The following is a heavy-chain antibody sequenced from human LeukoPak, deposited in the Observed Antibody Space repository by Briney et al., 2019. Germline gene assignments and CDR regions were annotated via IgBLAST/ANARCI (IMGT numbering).Heavy chain of an antibody. D-gene: IGHD2-15*01. CDR3: AKSTLVVAAIWYFDL. J-gene: IGHJ2*01. V-gene: IGHV3-23*01. CDR1: GFTFSSYA. CDR2: ISGSGGST. Sequence: SGGSLRLSCAASGFTFSSYAMSWVRQAPGKGLEWVSAISGSGGSTYYADSVKGRFTISRDNSKNTLYLQMNSLRAEDTAVYYCAKSTLVVAAIWYFDLRGRGTLVTVSS.